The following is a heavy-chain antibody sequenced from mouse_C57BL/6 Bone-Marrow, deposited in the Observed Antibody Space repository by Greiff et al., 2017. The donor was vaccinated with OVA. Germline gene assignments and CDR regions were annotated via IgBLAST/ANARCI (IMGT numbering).Heavy chain of an antibody. J-gene: IGHJ4*01. Sequence: QVQLKQPGAELVRPGTSVKLSCKASGYTFTSYWMHWVKQRPGQGLEWIGVIDPSDSYTNYNQKFKGKATLTVDTSSSTAYMQRSSLTSEDSAVYYCARDDPLCYAMDYWGQGTSVTVSS. V-gene: IGHV1-59*01. CDR1: GYTFTSYW. CDR2: IDPSDSYT. D-gene: IGHD2-3*01. CDR3: ARDDPLCYAMDY.